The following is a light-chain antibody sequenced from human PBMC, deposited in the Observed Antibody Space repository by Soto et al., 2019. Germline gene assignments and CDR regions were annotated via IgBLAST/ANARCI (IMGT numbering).Light chain of an antibody. CDR1: SSNIGAGFD. Sequence: QSALTQPPSVSGAPGQRVTISCSGNSSNIGAGFDVHWYQQLPGAAPKLLIYASTNRPSGVSDRFSGSKSDTSASLAITGLQIDDEADYYCQSYDTGLTGHVLFGGGTKLTVL. V-gene: IGLV1-40*01. CDR2: AST. J-gene: IGLJ2*01. CDR3: QSYDTGLTGHVL.